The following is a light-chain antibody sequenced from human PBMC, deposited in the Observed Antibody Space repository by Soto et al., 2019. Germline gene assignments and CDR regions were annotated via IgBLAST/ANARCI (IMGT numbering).Light chain of an antibody. CDR1: QSVSSSY. V-gene: IGKV3-20*01. J-gene: IGKJ2*01. Sequence: EIVLTQSPGTLSLSPGERATLSCRASQSVSSSYLAWYQHKPGQAPRLLIYGASSSATGIPDRFSGSGSVTDFTLNISILEPEDFAVYYCQQYGSSPHTFGQGTKLEIK. CDR3: QQYGSSPHT. CDR2: GAS.